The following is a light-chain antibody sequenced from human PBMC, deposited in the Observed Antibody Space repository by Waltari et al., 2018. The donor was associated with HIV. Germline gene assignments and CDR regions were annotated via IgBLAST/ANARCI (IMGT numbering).Light chain of an antibody. Sequence: QSALTQPASVSGSPGQAITISCSGSDTDIGSYNFVSWYQQYPGKAPKLILYEVTKRPSGISDRFSGSQSGNTASLTVSGLQPDDEAEYYCCAYEGGSRWLFGGGTKVTVL. J-gene: IGLJ3*02. CDR3: CAYEGGSRWL. CDR1: DTDIGSYNF. CDR2: EVT. V-gene: IGLV2-23*02.